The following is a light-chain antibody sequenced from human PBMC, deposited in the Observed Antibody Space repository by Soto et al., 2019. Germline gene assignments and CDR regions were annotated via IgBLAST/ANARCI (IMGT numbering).Light chain of an antibody. CDR1: QSISTN. CDR2: GAS. CDR3: QQCNSWPPYT. J-gene: IGKJ2*01. Sequence: EIVMTQSPATLSVSPGERATLSCRASQSISTNLVWYQQKPGQAPRLLIYGASTRATGIPARFSGSGSGTEFTLTISSLQSEDFAIYYCQQCNSWPPYTFGQGTKLEIK. V-gene: IGKV3-15*01.